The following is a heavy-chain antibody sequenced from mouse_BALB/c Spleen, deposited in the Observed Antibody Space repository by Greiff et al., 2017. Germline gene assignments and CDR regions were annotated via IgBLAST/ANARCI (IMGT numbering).Heavy chain of an antibody. V-gene: IGHV14-1*02. CDR1: GFNIKDYY. D-gene: IGHD1-1*01. Sequence: EVQLQQSGAELVRPGALVKLSCKASGFNIKDYYMHWVKQRPEQGLEWIGWIDPENGNTIYDPKFQGKASITADTSSNTAYLQLSSLTSEDTAVYYGARREGYGSSPAWFAYWGQGTLVTVSA. CDR3: ARREGYGSSPAWFAY. CDR2: IDPENGNT. J-gene: IGHJ3*01.